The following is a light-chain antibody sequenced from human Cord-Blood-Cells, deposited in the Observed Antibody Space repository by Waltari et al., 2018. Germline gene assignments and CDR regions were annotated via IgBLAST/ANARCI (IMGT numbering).Light chain of an antibody. CDR2: DVS. V-gene: IGLV2-14*01. Sequence: QSALTQPAPVSGAPGQSITISCTGTSRAVGGSNYVSWYQQHPGKAPKPMIYDVSNRPSGVSHRFSGSKSGNTASLTISGLQAEDEADYYCSSYTSSSTLVFGGGTKLTVL. CDR3: SSYTSSSTLV. CDR1: SRAVGGSNY. J-gene: IGLJ3*02.